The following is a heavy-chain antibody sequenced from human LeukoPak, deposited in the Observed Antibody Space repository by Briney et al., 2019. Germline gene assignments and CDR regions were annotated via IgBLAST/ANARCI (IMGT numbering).Heavy chain of an antibody. J-gene: IGHJ3*02. Sequence: SVKVSCKASGYTFTSYGISWVRQAPGQGLEWMGRIIPILGIANYAQKFQGRVTITADKSTSTAYMELSSLRSEDTAVYYCARVATVTAAFDIWGQGTMVTVSS. CDR2: IIPILGIA. CDR3: ARVATVTAAFDI. CDR1: GYTFTSYG. D-gene: IGHD4-11*01. V-gene: IGHV1-69*04.